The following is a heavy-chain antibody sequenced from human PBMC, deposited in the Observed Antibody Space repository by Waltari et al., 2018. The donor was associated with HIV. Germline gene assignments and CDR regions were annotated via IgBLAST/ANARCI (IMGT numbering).Heavy chain of an antibody. D-gene: IGHD1-1*01. V-gene: IGHV4-39*07. J-gene: IGHJ3*02. CDR3: TRENEDTSDNAFDI. Sequence: QFQLQESGPGLVKPSETLSLTCTVPDGSISGRDYYWGWPRQPPGKGLEWIASIYYTGTTYYNPSLRSRVTMSVDTSKNQFSLKLGSLTAADTAVYYCTRENEDTSDNAFDIWGQGTTVTVSS. CDR1: DGSISGRDYY. CDR2: IYYTGTT.